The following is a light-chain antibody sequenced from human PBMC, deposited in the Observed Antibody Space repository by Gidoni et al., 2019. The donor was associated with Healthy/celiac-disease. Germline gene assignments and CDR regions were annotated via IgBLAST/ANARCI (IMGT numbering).Light chain of an antibody. CDR1: SSDVGSYNI. Sequence: QSALTQPASVSGSPGQSITISCTGTSSDVGSYNIVSWYQQHPGKAPKLMIYEVSKRPSGVSNRFSGSKSGNTASLTISGLQAEDEADYYCCSYAGSSTLEVFGGGTKLTVL. V-gene: IGLV2-23*02. CDR3: CSYAGSSTLEV. CDR2: EVS. J-gene: IGLJ2*01.